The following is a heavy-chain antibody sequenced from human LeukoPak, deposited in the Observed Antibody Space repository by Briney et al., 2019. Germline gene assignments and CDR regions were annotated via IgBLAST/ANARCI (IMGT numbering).Heavy chain of an antibody. V-gene: IGHV3-74*01. D-gene: IGHD6-19*01. CDR2: INSDGSST. J-gene: IGHJ4*02. Sequence: PGGSLRLSCAASGFTFSNYWMHWVRQVPRKGLVWVSRINSDGSSTSYADSVKGRFTISRDNAKNTLYLQMNSLRAEDTAVYYCARALAVSGHNFDFWGQGTLVTVSS. CDR3: ARALAVSGHNFDF. CDR1: GFTFSNYW.